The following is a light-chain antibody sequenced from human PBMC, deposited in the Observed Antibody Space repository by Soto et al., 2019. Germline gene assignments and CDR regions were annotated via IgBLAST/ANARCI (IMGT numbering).Light chain of an antibody. CDR1: QDIKNY. CDR2: AAS. J-gene: IGKJ2*01. Sequence: DIQMTQSPSSLSASVGDRVTITCRASQDIKNYLAWFQQQPGKVPKRLIYAASSLQNGVPSRFSGSLSGTDFTLNISGLQPEDFASYYCLQYNTNPFAFGQGTKLEI. CDR3: LQYNTNPFA. V-gene: IGKV1-16*01.